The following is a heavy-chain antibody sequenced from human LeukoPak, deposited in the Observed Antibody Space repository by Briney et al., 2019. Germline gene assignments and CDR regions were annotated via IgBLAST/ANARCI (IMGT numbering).Heavy chain of an antibody. CDR2: INHSGST. CDR1: GGSFSGYY. D-gene: IGHD2-2*02. Sequence: KSSETLSLTCAVYGGSFSGYYWSWIRQPPGKGLEWIGEINHSGSTNYNPSLKSRATISVDTSKNQFSLKLSSVTAADTAVYYCARAGRVVPAAISARGNDYWGQGTLVTVSS. J-gene: IGHJ4*02. CDR3: ARAGRVVPAAISARGNDY. V-gene: IGHV4-34*01.